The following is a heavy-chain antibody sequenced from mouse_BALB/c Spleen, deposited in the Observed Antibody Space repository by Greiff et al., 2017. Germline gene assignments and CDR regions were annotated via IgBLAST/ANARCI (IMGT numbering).Heavy chain of an antibody. D-gene: IGHD2-2*01. CDR2: ISYSGST. Sequence: VQLQQSGPGLVKPSQSLSLTCTVTGYSITSDYAWNWIRQFPGNKLEWMGYISYSGSTSYNPSLKSRISITRDTSKNQFFLQLNSVTTEDTATYYCARKGYGYWYFDVWGAGTTVTVSS. CDR1: GYSITSDYA. CDR3: ARKGYGYWYFDV. J-gene: IGHJ1*01. V-gene: IGHV3-2*02.